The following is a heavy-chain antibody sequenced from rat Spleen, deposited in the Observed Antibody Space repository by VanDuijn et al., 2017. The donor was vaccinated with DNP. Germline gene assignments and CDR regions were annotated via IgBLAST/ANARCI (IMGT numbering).Heavy chain of an antibody. CDR3: ATTRGDY. CDR2: IGSPAYAP. CDR1: GFTFRSYY. J-gene: IGHJ2*01. Sequence: EVQLVASGGGLVQPGRSLKLSCAASGFTFRSYYMAWVRQAPAKGLEWVAYIGSPAYAPYHGDSVKGRFTISRDNAKSTLYLQMDSLRSEDTATYYCATTRGDYWGQGVMVTVSS. D-gene: IGHD1-7*01. V-gene: IGHV5-27*01.